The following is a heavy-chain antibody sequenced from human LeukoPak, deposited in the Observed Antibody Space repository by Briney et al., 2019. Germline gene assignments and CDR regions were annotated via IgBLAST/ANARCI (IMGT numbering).Heavy chain of an antibody. D-gene: IGHD1-1*01. Sequence: RPSETLSLTCNVSGGSISTSRYQWGWIRQPPGKGLEWIGNIFYRGSTYYNPSPRSRVTISVDTSKNQFSLKLTSVTAADTAGYYWARDRWNDVPFDYWGQGTLVTVSS. CDR3: ARDRWNDVPFDY. CDR1: GGSISTSRYQ. V-gene: IGHV4-39*07. J-gene: IGHJ4*02. CDR2: IFYRGST.